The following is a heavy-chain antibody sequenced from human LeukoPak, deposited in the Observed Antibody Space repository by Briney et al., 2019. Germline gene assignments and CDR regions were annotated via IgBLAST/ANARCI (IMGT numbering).Heavy chain of an antibody. CDR1: GFTFRSYW. D-gene: IGHD2-21*02. CDR3: AREVTETSYFDY. J-gene: IGHJ4*02. Sequence: GGSLRLSCAASGFTFRSYWMHWVRQAPGKGLVWVSRINSDGTATTYADSVKGRFSASRDNAKNTLYLQMNSLRAEDTAVYYCAREVTETSYFDYWGQGTLLIVSS. CDR2: INSDGTAT. V-gene: IGHV3-74*01.